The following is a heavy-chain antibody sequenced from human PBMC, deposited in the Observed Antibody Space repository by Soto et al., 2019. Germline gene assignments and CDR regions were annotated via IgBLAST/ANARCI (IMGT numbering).Heavy chain of an antibody. CDR3: ARDRLRNWFDP. Sequence: DTLSLTCTVSGGAIRRNSGVGVRQPPGKGLEWIGYIYYSGGTNYNPSLKSRVTISVDTSKNQFSLKLSSVTAADTAVYYCARDRLRNWFDPWGQGTLVTVSS. CDR2: IYYSGGT. V-gene: IGHV4-59*01. J-gene: IGHJ5*02. D-gene: IGHD6-25*01. CDR1: GGAIRRNS.